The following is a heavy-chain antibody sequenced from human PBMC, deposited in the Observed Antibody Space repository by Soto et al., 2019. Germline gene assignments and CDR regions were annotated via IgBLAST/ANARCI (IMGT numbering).Heavy chain of an antibody. J-gene: IGHJ4*02. V-gene: IGHV4-59*01. D-gene: IGHD3-9*01. CDR3: ARAPTGYYKFLH. Sequence: SETLSLTCTVSGGFISSYYWSWIRQPPGKGLEWIGYIYYSGSTNYNPSLKSRVTISVDTSKNQFSLKLSSVTAADTAVYYCARAPTGYYKFLHWGQGTLVTVSS. CDR2: IYYSGST. CDR1: GGFISSYY.